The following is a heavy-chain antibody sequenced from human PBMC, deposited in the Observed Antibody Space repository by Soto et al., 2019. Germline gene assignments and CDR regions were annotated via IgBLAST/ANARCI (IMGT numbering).Heavy chain of an antibody. D-gene: IGHD3-22*01. CDR2: INPNSGGT. V-gene: IGHV1-2*04. CDR1: GYTFTGYY. J-gene: IGHJ4*02. CDR3: ARCAYYDSSGYHVSPPFFGY. Sequence: ASVKVSCKASGYTFTGYYMHWVRQAPGQGLEWMGWINPNSGGTNYAQKFQGWVTMTRDTSISTAYMELSRLRSDDTAVYYCARCAYYDSSGYHVSPPFFGYWGQGTLVTVSS.